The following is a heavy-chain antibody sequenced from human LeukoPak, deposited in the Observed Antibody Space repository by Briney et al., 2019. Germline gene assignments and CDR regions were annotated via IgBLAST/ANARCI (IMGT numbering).Heavy chain of an antibody. V-gene: IGHV3-23*01. Sequence: PGGSLRLSCAASGFTFSSYAMSWVRQAPGKGLEWVSAISGGGGSTYYADSVKGRFTISRDNSKNTLYLQMNSLRAEDTAVYYCAKARRDYYDSSGYLDYWGQGTLVTVSS. CDR1: GFTFSSYA. CDR2: ISGGGGST. CDR3: AKARRDYYDSSGYLDY. D-gene: IGHD3-22*01. J-gene: IGHJ4*02.